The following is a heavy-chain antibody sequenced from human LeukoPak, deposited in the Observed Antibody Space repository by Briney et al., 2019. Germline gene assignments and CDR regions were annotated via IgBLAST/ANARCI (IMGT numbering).Heavy chain of an antibody. V-gene: IGHV3-48*03. CDR3: ARDYYGSGGFDY. CDR1: GFTFSSYE. CDR2: ISTSGSTI. Sequence: GGSLRLSCAASGFTFSSYEMNWVRKAPGKGLEWVSYISTSGSTIYYADSVKGRFTISRDNAKNSLYLQMNSLRAEDTAVYYCARDYYGSGGFDYWGQGTLVTVSS. J-gene: IGHJ4*02. D-gene: IGHD3-10*01.